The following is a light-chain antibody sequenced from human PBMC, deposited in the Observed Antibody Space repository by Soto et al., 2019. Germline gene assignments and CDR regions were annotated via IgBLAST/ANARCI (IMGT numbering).Light chain of an antibody. V-gene: IGKV3-20*01. Sequence: EIVLTQSPGTLSVSPGERDTLFCRARQSISSTYLAWYQKKPGQAPRLLLYGAFNRATGIPDRFSGSGPGTDFTLTISRLEPEGCSFYYCQRYYSSSFPFGPGPKVHIK. CDR1: QSISSTY. J-gene: IGKJ3*01. CDR3: QRYYSSSFP. CDR2: GAF.